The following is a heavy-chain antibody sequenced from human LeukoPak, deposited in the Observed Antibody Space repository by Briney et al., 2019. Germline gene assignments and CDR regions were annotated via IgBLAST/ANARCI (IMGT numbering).Heavy chain of an antibody. CDR3: AKNVVVKRYFDY. CDR1: GFTFSNHA. CDR2: ISVSGRTT. D-gene: IGHD2-15*01. V-gene: IGHV3-23*01. Sequence: GGSLRLSCAASGFTFSNHAMSWVRQAPGKGLQWVSVISVSGRTTEYADSVKGRFTISRDNSKNTLSLQMNSLRVEDTAIYYCAKNVVVKRYFDYWGQGTLITVSS. J-gene: IGHJ4*02.